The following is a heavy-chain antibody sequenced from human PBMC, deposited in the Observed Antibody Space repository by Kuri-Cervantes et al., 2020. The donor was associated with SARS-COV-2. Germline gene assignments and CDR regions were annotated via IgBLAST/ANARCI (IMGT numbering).Heavy chain of an antibody. CDR3: ARYWSGYFPWVYYYGMDV. D-gene: IGHD3-3*01. V-gene: IGHV1-69*04. CDR1: GGTFSSYA. J-gene: IGHJ6*02. CDR2: IIPILGIA. Sequence: SVKVSCKASGGTFSSYAISWVRQAPGQGLEWMGRIIPILGIANYAQKFQGRVTITADKSTSTAYMELSSLRSDDTAVYYCARYWSGYFPWVYYYGMDVWGQGTTVTVSS.